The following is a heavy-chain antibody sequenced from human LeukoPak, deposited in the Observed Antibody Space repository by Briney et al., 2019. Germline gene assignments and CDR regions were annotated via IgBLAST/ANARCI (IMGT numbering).Heavy chain of an antibody. Sequence: SKTLSLTCTVSGGSISSSYWSWIRQPPGKGLEWIGSIYYSGTTNYNPSLESRVTISVDTSKNQFSLKLSSVTAADTAVYYCARESRDGYNWVDVWGQGTTVTVSS. CDR1: GGSISSSY. D-gene: IGHD5-24*01. V-gene: IGHV4-59*01. CDR2: IYYSGTT. CDR3: ARESRDGYNWVDV. J-gene: IGHJ6*02.